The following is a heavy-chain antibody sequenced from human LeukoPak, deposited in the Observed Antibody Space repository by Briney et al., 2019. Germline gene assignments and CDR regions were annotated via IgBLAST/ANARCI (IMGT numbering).Heavy chain of an antibody. CDR2: ISGSGGST. CDR3: ATYYYDSSGYYHYYFDY. D-gene: IGHD3-22*01. J-gene: IGHJ4*02. CDR1: GFTFSSYA. Sequence: GGSLRLPCAASGFTFSSYAMSWVRQAPGKGLEWVSAISGSGGSTYYADSVKGRFTISRDNSKNTLYLQMNSLKAEDTAVYYCATYYYDSSGYYHYYFDYWGQGTLVTVSS. V-gene: IGHV3-23*01.